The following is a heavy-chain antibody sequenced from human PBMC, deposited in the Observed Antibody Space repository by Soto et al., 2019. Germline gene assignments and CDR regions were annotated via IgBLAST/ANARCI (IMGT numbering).Heavy chain of an antibody. CDR2: LFHGGST. CDR1: GGSIHSSLYS. Sequence: TLSLTCTVSGGSIHSSLYSWTWIRQAPAKGLEWIGYLFHGGSTYYTPSLASRVIMTLDRSKNQFSLNLTSVTAADTAVYYCARVARTNYGMDVWGQGTTVTVYS. V-gene: IGHV4-30-2*01. CDR3: ARVARTNYGMDV. D-gene: IGHD2-8*01. J-gene: IGHJ6*02.